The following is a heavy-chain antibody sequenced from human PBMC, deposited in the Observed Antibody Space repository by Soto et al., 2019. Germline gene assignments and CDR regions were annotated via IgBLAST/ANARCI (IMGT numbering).Heavy chain of an antibody. V-gene: IGHV4-61*01. Sequence: QVQLQESGPGLVKPSETLSLTCAVSGGSVGSRPYYWSWIRQPPGKGLEWIGYVAYTGTTNYNPSLKSRVTISVDTSKNQVSLKLTSVTAADRAVYYCAMAGNCRYFDYWGQGILVTVSS. CDR1: GGSVGSRPYY. J-gene: IGHJ4*02. D-gene: IGHD6-19*01. CDR3: AMAGNCRYFDY. CDR2: VAYTGTT.